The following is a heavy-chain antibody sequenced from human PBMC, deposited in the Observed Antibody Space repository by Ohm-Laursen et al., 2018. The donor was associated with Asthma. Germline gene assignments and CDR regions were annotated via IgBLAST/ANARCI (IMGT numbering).Heavy chain of an antibody. CDR3: ARDSLSVEMATTDFDY. Sequence: SLRLSCSASGFTFSSYAMSWVRQAPGKGLEWVSAISGSGGSTYYADSVKGRFTISRDNSKNTLYLQMNSLRAEDTAVYYCARDSLSVEMATTDFDYWGQGTLVTVSS. CDR2: ISGSGGST. V-gene: IGHV3-23*01. J-gene: IGHJ4*02. D-gene: IGHD5-24*01. CDR1: GFTFSSYA.